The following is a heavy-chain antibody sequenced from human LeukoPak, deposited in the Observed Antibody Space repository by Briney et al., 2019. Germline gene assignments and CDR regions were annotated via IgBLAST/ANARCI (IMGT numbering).Heavy chain of an antibody. J-gene: IGHJ5*02. CDR3: ARETNPLKYYYGSGSPLGWFDP. CDR1: GGSISSSSYY. Sequence: SETLSLTCTVSGGSISSSSYYWGWIRQPPGKGLEWIGSIYYSGSTYYNPSLKSRVTISVDTSKNQFSLKLSSVTAADTAVYYCARETNPLKYYYGSGSPLGWFDPWGQGTLVTVSS. D-gene: IGHD3-10*01. V-gene: IGHV4-39*07. CDR2: IYYSGST.